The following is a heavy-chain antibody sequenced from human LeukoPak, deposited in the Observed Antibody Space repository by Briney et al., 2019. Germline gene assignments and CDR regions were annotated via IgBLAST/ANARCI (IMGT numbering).Heavy chain of an antibody. CDR2: ISSSSSYI. Sequence: GGSLRLSCAASGFTFSSYSMNWVRQAPGKGLEWVSSISSSSSYIYYADSVKGRFTISRDNAKNSLYLQMNSLRAEDTAVYYCARHNDIAAAGIRWGQGTLVTVSS. CDR1: GFTFSSYS. V-gene: IGHV3-21*01. J-gene: IGHJ4*02. D-gene: IGHD6-13*01. CDR3: ARHNDIAAAGIR.